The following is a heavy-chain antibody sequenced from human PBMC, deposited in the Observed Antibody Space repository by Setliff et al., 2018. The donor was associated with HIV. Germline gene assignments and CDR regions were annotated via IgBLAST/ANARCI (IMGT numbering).Heavy chain of an antibody. CDR1: GFTVSSNY. CDR2: ISSGSSYI. V-gene: IGHV3-21*06. Sequence: GGSLRLSCAASGFTVSSNYMSWVRQAPGKGLEWVSSISSGSSYIYYADSLKGRFIISRDNAKNSLYLQMNSLRAEDTAVYYCARESTAMGLDNWGPGTLVTVSS. J-gene: IGHJ4*02. D-gene: IGHD5-18*01. CDR3: ARESTAMGLDN.